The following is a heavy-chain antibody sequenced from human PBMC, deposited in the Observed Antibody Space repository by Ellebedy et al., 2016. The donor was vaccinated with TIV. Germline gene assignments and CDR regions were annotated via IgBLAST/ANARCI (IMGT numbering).Heavy chain of an antibody. CDR3: ARVHCSITTCDYYYMDV. J-gene: IGHJ6*03. D-gene: IGHD1-1*01. V-gene: IGHV4-4*07. Sequence: SETLSLTXTASGGSVSRYIWSWIRQPAGKGLEWMGRIFTRGSFNYNPSLMSRVTMSVVTSKNQISLRLNSVTAADTAVYYCARVHCSITTCDYYYMDVWGKGTTVTVSS. CDR2: IFTRGSF. CDR1: GGSVSRYI.